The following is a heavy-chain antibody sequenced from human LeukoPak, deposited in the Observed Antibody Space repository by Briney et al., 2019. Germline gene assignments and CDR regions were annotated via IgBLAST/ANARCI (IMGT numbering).Heavy chain of an antibody. CDR3: AKDPSGISWDYGMDV. CDR1: GFTFSSYA. J-gene: IGHJ6*02. D-gene: IGHD1-26*01. V-gene: IGHV3-23*01. Sequence: GGSLRLSCAASGFTFSSYAMSWVRQAPGKGLEWVSAISGSGGSTYYADSMKGRFTISRDNSKNTLYLQMNSLRAEDTAVYYCAKDPSGISWDYGMDVWGQGTLVTVSS. CDR2: ISGSGGST.